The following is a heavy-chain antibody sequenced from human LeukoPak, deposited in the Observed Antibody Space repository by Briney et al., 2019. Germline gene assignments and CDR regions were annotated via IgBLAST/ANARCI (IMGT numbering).Heavy chain of an antibody. D-gene: IGHD3-22*01. CDR2: INSGGNA. CDR3: ARYQGGTMSLRHFDL. V-gene: IGHV3-53*01. J-gene: IGHJ2*01. CDR1: GFTFNNYG. Sequence: PGGSLRLSCVASGFTFNNYGMNWVRQAPGKGLEWVSVINSGGNAYYADSVKGRFTISRDNSKNMLYLQMNSLRAEDTAVYYCARYQGGTMSLRHFDLWGRGTLVTVSS.